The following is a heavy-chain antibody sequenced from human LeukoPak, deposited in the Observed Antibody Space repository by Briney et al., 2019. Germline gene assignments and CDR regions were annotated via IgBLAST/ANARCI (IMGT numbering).Heavy chain of an antibody. D-gene: IGHD2-8*01. CDR3: ASGVWDYFDY. J-gene: IGHJ4*02. CDR2: IYYSGST. Sequence: PSETLSLTCTVPGGSISSYYWSWIRQPPGKGLEWIGYIYYSGSTNYNPSLKSRVTISVDTSKNQSSLKLSSVTAADTAVYYCASGVWDYFDYWGRGTLVTVSS. V-gene: IGHV4-59*01. CDR1: GGSISSYY.